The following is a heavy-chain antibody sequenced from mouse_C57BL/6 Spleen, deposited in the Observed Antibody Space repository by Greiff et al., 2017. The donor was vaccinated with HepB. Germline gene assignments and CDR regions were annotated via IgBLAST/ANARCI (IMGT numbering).Heavy chain of an antibody. CDR3: TTRGAMDY. J-gene: IGHJ4*01. Sequence: VKLQESGAELVRPGASVTLSCKASGYTFTDYEMHWVKQTPVHGLEWIGAIDPETGGTAYNQKFKGKAILTADKSSSTAYMELRSLTSEDSAVYYCTTRGAMDYWGQGTSVTVSS. CDR2: IDPETGGT. V-gene: IGHV1-15*01. CDR1: GYTFTDYE.